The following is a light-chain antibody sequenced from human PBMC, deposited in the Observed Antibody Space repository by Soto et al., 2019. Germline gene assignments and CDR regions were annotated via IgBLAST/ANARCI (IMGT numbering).Light chain of an antibody. Sequence: QPVLTQPPSASGTPGQRVTISCSGSSSNIGSNTVNWYQQLPGTAPTLLIYSNNQRPSGVPDRFSGAKSGTSASLAISGLQSEDEADYYCAAWDDSLNGTVFGGGTQLTVL. CDR2: SNN. J-gene: IGLJ7*01. CDR3: AAWDDSLNGTV. V-gene: IGLV1-44*01. CDR1: SSNIGSNT.